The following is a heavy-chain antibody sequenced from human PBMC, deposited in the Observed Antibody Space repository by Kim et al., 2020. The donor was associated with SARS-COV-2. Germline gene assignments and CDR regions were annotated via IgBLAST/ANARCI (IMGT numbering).Heavy chain of an antibody. CDR3: ARRDIVVVPAAPYYYYGMDV. J-gene: IGHJ6*02. V-gene: IGHV5-10-1*01. Sequence: GESLKISCKGSGYSFTSYWISWVRQMPGKGLEWMGRIDPSDSYTNYSPSFQGHVTISADKSISTAYLQWSSLKASDTAMYYCARRDIVVVPAAPYYYYGMDVWGQGTTVTVSS. CDR1: GYSFTSYW. D-gene: IGHD2-2*01. CDR2: IDPSDSYT.